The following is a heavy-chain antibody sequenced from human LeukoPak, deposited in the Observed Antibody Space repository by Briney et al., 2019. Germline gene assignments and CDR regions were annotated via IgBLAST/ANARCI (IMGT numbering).Heavy chain of an antibody. D-gene: IGHD3-9*01. CDR1: GFTFSSYG. V-gene: IGHV3-30*02. Sequence: GGSLRLSCAASGFTFSSYGMHWVRQAPGKGLEWVAFIRYDGSNKYYADSVKGRFTISRDNSKNTLYLQMNSLRAEDTAVYYCASYYDILTGYYSRDAFDIWGQGTMVTVSS. J-gene: IGHJ3*02. CDR2: IRYDGSNK. CDR3: ASYYDILTGYYSRDAFDI.